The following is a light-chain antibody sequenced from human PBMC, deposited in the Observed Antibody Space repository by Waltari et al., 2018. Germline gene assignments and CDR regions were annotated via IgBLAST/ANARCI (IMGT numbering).Light chain of an antibody. CDR1: SRDVGAYNY. CDR2: AVS. Sequence: QSALTQPRSVSGSPGQSVTISRSGSSRDVGAYNYVSWYQQHPGKAPKLLIYAVSMRPSGVPDRFSGSKSGNTASLTISGLQAEDEADYYCCPFAGSYTWVFGGGTRLTVL. CDR3: CPFAGSYTWV. V-gene: IGLV2-11*01. J-gene: IGLJ3*02.